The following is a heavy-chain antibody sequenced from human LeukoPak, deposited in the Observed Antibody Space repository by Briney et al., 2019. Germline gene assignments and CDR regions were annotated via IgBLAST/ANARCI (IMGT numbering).Heavy chain of an antibody. Sequence: PGGSLRLSCAASGFTFSSYAMHWVRQAPGKGLEWVTVIWYDGSNKYYADSVRGRFTISRDNSKNTLSVQMNSLRAEDTAVYYCARDPGDYYGSGSSDAFDIWGQGTMVTVSS. D-gene: IGHD3-10*01. CDR2: IWYDGSNK. CDR1: GFTFSSYA. V-gene: IGHV3-33*08. J-gene: IGHJ3*02. CDR3: ARDPGDYYGSGSSDAFDI.